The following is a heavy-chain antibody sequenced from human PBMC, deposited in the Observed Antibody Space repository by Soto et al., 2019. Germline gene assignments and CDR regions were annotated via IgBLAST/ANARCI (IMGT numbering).Heavy chain of an antibody. J-gene: IGHJ6*02. CDR1: GGTFSSYA. CDR3: AKYNSSSWSPYYYYYYRMDV. CDR2: IIPIFGTA. Sequence: SVKVSCKASGGTFSSYAISWVRQAPGQGLEWMGGIIPIFGTANYAQKFQGRVTITADESTSTAYMELSSLRSEDTAVYYCAKYNSSSWSPYYYYYYRMDVWGQGTTVTVSS. V-gene: IGHV1-69*13. D-gene: IGHD6-13*01.